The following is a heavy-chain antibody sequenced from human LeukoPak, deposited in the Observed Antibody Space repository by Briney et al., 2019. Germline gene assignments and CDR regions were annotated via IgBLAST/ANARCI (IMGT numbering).Heavy chain of an antibody. J-gene: IGHJ3*01. CDR1: GFTVSNNY. CDR3: ARVGPTTFAFDF. D-gene: IGHD1-7*01. Sequence: PGGSLRLSCVVSGFTVSNNYMSWVRQAPGKGLEWVSVIYSGGTPYYADSVKGRFTISRDNSKNTLYLQMNSLRAEDTAVYYCARVGPTTFAFDFWGQGTMVTVSS. CDR2: IYSGGTP. V-gene: IGHV3-66*01.